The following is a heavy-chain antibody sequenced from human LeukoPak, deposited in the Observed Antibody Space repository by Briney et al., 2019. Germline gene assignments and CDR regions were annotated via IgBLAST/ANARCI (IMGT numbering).Heavy chain of an antibody. CDR2: ISGSGGNT. CDR1: GFTFSSYV. V-gene: IGHV3-23*01. D-gene: IGHD3-22*01. CDR3: VGDPPNSGYAFQV. J-gene: IGHJ3*01. Sequence: GSLRLSCAASGFTFSSYVMSWVRQAPGKGLEWVSGISGSGGNTYYADSVKGRFTISRDNSKNMVYLQMNSLRAEDTALYYCVGDPPNSGYAFQVWGHGTVVTVSS.